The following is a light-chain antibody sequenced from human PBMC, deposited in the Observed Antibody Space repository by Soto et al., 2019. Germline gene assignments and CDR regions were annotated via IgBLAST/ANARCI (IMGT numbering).Light chain of an antibody. J-gene: IGKJ1*01. CDR1: QSISSW. CDR3: QQYNSDSLPWP. V-gene: IGKV1-5*01. CDR2: DAS. Sequence: DIQMTQSPSTLSASVGDRVTITCRASQSISSWLAWYQQKPGKAPKLLIYDASSLESVVPSRFSGSGSGTEFTLIISSLQPDDFATYYCQQYNSDSLPWPFGQGTKVEIK.